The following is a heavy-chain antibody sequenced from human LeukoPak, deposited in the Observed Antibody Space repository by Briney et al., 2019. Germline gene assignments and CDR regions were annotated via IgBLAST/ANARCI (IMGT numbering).Heavy chain of an antibody. CDR3: AREVAPLYGSGVHLYYYYGMDV. Sequence: ASVKVSCKASGGTFSSYAISWVRQAPGQGLEWVGGIILIFGTANYAQKFQGRVTITADESTSTAYMELSSLRSEDTTVYYCAREVAPLYGSGVHLYYYYGMDVWGQGTTVTVSS. D-gene: IGHD3-10*01. J-gene: IGHJ6*02. CDR1: GGTFSSYA. CDR2: IILIFGTA. V-gene: IGHV1-69*13.